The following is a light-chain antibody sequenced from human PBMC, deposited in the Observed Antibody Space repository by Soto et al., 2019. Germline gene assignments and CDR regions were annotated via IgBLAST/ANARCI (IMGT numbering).Light chain of an antibody. J-gene: IGKJ3*01. CDR3: LQYNSFPFT. Sequence: DIQMTQSPSSLSASVGDRVTITCRASQGITNDLGWYQQKPGEAPKRLIYAASTLQSGVPSRFSGSGSGTEFSLTTSNLQPEDFATYYCLQYNSFPFTFGPGTKVDIK. CDR1: QGITND. V-gene: IGKV1-17*02. CDR2: AAS.